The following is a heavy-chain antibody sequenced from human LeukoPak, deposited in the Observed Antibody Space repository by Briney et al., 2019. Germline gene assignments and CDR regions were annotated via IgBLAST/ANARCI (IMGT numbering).Heavy chain of an antibody. CDR1: GFTFDDYA. V-gene: IGHV3-9*01. CDR2: ISWNSGSI. Sequence: PGRSLRLSCAASGFTFDDYAMHWVRQAPGKGLEWVSGISWNSGSIGYADSVKGRFTISRDNAKNSLYLQMNSLRAEDTAVYYCARGAGDFWSAQGVGYFDYWGQGTLVTVSS. CDR3: ARGAGDFWSAQGVGYFDY. J-gene: IGHJ4*02. D-gene: IGHD3-3*01.